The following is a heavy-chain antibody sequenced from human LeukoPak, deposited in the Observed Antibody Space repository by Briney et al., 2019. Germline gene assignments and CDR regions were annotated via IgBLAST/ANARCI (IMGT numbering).Heavy chain of an antibody. CDR2: IYYSGST. CDR3: ARQSSASLYFDY. J-gene: IGHJ4*02. CDR1: VGSISSGDYY. Sequence: SETLSLTCTVSVGSISSGDYYWSWIRQYTGKGLEWIGYIYYSGSTYYNPSLKSRLTISVDTSKNQFSLKLSSVTAADTAVYYCARQSSASLYFDYWGQGTLVTVSS. D-gene: IGHD6-19*01. V-gene: IGHV4-31*03.